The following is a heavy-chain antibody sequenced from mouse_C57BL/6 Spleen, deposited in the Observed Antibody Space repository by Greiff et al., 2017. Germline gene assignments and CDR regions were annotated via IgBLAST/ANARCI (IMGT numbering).Heavy chain of an antibody. J-gene: IGHJ1*03. V-gene: IGHV3-6*01. CDR1: GYSITSGYY. CDR3: ARYGYDRYFDV. CDR2: ISYDGSN. D-gene: IGHD2-2*01. Sequence: EVQLKESGPGLVKPSQSLSLTCSVTGYSITSGYYWNWIRQFPGNKLEWMGYISYDGSNNYNPSLKNRISITRDTSKNQFFLKLNSVTTEDTATYYCARYGYDRYFDVWGTGTTVTVSS.